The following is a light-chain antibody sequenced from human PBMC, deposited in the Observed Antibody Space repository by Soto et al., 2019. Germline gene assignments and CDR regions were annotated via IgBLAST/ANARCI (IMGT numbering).Light chain of an antibody. CDR2: GN. V-gene: IGLV1-40*01. J-gene: IGLJ3*02. CDR1: SSNIGTNYD. Sequence: QSVLTQPPSVSGAPGQRGTISGTGRSSNIGTNYDLHWYQQLPGTAPKLLVYGNNRPSGVPDRFSASKSGTSASLVITGLQAEDEADYYCQSYDISLSGSWVFGGGTKLTVL. CDR3: QSYDISLSGSWV.